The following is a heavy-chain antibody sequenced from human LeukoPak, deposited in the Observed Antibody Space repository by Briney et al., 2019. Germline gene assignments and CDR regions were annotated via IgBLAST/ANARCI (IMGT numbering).Heavy chain of an antibody. J-gene: IGHJ3*02. D-gene: IGHD1-26*01. V-gene: IGHV3-74*01. CDR1: GSTFSYYY. CDR3: ARVRGGSGRSYAADAFDI. Sequence: TGGSLILSCAASGSTFSYYYMSWGPQAPGKGLVWVSRIYNDGSSTSYADSVKGRFTISRDNPKSTLYLQMNSLRAEDTAVYYCARVRGGSGRSYAADAFDIWGQGTMVTVSS. CDR2: IYNDGSST.